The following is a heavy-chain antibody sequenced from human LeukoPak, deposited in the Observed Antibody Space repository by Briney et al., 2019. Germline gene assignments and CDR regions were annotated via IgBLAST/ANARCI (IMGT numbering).Heavy chain of an antibody. CDR1: GGTFSSYA. V-gene: IGHV1-69*13. J-gene: IGHJ3*02. CDR2: ITPIFGTA. Sequence: ASVKVSCTASGGTFSSYAISWVRQAPGQGLEWMGGITPIFGTANYAQKFQGRVTITADESTSTAYMELSSLRSEDTAVYYCARDYGYCSGGSCYSGAFDIWGQGTMVTVSS. CDR3: ARDYGYCSGGSCYSGAFDI. D-gene: IGHD2-15*01.